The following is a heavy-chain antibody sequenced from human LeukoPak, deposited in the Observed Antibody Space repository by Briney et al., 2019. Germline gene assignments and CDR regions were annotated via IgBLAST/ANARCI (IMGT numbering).Heavy chain of an antibody. D-gene: IGHD3-22*01. J-gene: IGHJ4*02. CDR2: IYSTGSS. CDR3: AREDYYDTNGYYPFDY. CDR1: GGSISSGSYY. Sequence: SETLSLTCTVSGGSISSGSYYWSWIRQPAGKGLEWIGRIYSTGSSNYNPSLKSRVSISMDTSKNQFSLKLTSATAADTAMYYCAREDYYDTNGYYPFDYWGQGILVTVSS. V-gene: IGHV4-61*02.